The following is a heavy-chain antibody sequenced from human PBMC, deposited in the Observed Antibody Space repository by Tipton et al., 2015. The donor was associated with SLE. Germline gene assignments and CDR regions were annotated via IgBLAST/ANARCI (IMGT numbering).Heavy chain of an antibody. J-gene: IGHJ4*02. V-gene: IGHV3-30*04. CDR1: GFTVSSYA. CDR2: ISHDGTNK. Sequence: QLVQSGGGLVQPGGSRRLSCAASGFTVSSYAMHWVRQAPGKGLEWVALISHDGTNKYYADSVRGRFTISRDNAKNSLYLQMNSLRAEDTAVYYCAREIAGASYFDYWGQGTLVTVSS. D-gene: IGHD6-19*01. CDR3: AREIAGASYFDY.